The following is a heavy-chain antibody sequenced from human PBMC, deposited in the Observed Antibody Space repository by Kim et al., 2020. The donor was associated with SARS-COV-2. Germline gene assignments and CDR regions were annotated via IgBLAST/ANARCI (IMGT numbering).Heavy chain of an antibody. J-gene: IGHJ3*02. CDR2: GRNT. Sequence: GRNTSYADSVKGRFTIARDNAKNTLYLQMNSLRAEDTAVYYCARSDAFDIWGQGTMVTVSS. CDR3: ARSDAFDI. V-gene: IGHV3-74*01.